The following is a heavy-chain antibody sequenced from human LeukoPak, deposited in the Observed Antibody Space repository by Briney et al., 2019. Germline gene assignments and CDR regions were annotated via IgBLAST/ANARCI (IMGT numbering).Heavy chain of an antibody. V-gene: IGHV4-59*08. CDR1: GGSLSSYY. J-gene: IGHJ6*03. D-gene: IGHD3-3*02. CDR2: INDSGST. Sequence: SETLSLTCTVSGGSLSSYYWAWIRQSPGKGLEWIAYINDSGSTRSNPSLKSRVSISVNTAKNQFYLELTSLTAADTAVYYCTRPRSHVRSAYYSGGFYYMDVWGEGTTVTVSS. CDR3: TRPRSHVRSAYYSGGFYYMDV.